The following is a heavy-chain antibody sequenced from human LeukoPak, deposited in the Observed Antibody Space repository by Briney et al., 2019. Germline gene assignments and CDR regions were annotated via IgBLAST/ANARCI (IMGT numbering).Heavy chain of an antibody. CDR2: ISGSGGST. D-gene: IGHD3-10*01. CDR3: AKDKGLYYYGSGSYDDY. CDR1: GFNFNSYA. V-gene: IGHV3-23*01. Sequence: SGGSLRLSCAASGFNFNSYAMSWVRQAPGKGLEWVSAISGSGGSTYYADSVRGRFTISRDNSKNTLYLQMNSLRAEDTAIYYCAKDKGLYYYGSGSYDDYWGQGTLVTVSS. J-gene: IGHJ4*02.